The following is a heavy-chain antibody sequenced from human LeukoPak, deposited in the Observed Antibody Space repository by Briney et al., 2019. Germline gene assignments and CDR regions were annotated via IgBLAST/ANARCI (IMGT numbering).Heavy chain of an antibody. V-gene: IGHV4-31*03. CDR3: ARGNTYYYDSSGYYYFAFDI. CDR1: GGSITSGGYY. J-gene: IGHJ3*02. Sequence: PSETLSLTCTVSGGSITSGGYYWSWIRQHPGKGLEWLGYIYYSGSTYYNPSLKSRVTISVDTSRNQFSLKLSSVTAADTAVHYCARGNTYYYDSSGYYYFAFDIWGQGTMVTVSS. CDR2: IYYSGST. D-gene: IGHD3-22*01.